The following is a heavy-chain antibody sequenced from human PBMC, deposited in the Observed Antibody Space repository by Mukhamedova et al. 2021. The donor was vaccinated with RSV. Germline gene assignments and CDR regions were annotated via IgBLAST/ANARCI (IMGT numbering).Heavy chain of an antibody. Sequence: SSYGMHWVRQAPGKGLEWVAVIWYDGSNKYYADSVKGRFTISRDNSKNTLYLQMNSLRAEDTAVHYCARRGFEYSSSSYYYYYGM. CDR2: IWYDGSNK. D-gene: IGHD6-6*01. J-gene: IGHJ6*01. CDR1: SSYG. CDR3: ARRGFEYSSSSYYYYYGM. V-gene: IGHV3-33*01.